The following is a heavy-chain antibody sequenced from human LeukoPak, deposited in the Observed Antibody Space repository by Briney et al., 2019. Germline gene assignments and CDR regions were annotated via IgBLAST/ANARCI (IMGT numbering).Heavy chain of an antibody. D-gene: IGHD3-9*01. CDR3: ARAWLPFDY. J-gene: IGHJ4*02. Sequence: SETLSLTCTVSGGSISSGSYYWSWIRQPAGKGLGWIGRIYTSGSTNYNPSLKSRVTISLDTSKNQFSLKLSSVTAADTAVYYCARAWLPFDYWGQGTLVTVSS. CDR2: IYTSGST. CDR1: GGSISSGSYY. V-gene: IGHV4-61*02.